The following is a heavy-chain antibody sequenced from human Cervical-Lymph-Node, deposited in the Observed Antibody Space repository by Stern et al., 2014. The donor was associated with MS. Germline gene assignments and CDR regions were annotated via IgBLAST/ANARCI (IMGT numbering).Heavy chain of an antibody. Sequence: QVQLVQSGAEVKKPGASVKVSCKASGDTFTGYYVHWVRQAPGQGLEWMGRIIPSSGGTSYAQKFQGRVTMTRDTSSSTAYMELSRLRSDDTAVYYCASNPIMYGNSGYKDYWGQGTLVTVSS. CDR1: GDTFTGYY. J-gene: IGHJ4*02. CDR2: IIPSSGGT. V-gene: IGHV1-2*06. D-gene: IGHD3-22*01. CDR3: ASNPIMYGNSGYKDY.